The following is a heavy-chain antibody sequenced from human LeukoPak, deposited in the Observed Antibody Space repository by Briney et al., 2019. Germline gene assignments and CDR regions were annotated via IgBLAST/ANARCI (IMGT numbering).Heavy chain of an antibody. V-gene: IGHV3-23*01. CDR3: ATALVVTVAGERRSYFGMDV. D-gene: IGHD6-19*01. Sequence: GGSLRLSCVASGFTFTSDAMNWVRQAPGKGLEWVSSTVSRGTTQYADSVKGRFTVSRDTSKNTLYLQMNSLRDGDTAVYFCATALVVTVAGERRSYFGMDVWGRGTTVTVSS. CDR2: TVSRGTT. J-gene: IGHJ6*02. CDR1: GFTFTSDA.